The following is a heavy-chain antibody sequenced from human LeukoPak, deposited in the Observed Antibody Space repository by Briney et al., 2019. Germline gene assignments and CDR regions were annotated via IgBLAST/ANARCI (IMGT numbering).Heavy chain of an antibody. D-gene: IGHD6-6*01. Sequence: GASVKVSCKASGGTFSSDAISWVRQAPGQGLEWMGGIIPIFGTANYAQKFQGRVTITADESTSTAYMELSSLRSEDTAVYYCARGCIAARGGCFDYWGQGTLVTVSS. CDR2: IIPIFGTA. CDR1: GGTFSSDA. CDR3: ARGCIAARGGCFDY. J-gene: IGHJ4*02. V-gene: IGHV1-69*13.